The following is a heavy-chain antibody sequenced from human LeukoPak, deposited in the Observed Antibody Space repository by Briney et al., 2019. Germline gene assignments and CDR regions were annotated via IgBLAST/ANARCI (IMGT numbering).Heavy chain of an antibody. J-gene: IGHJ4*02. CDR1: GFTFSSYA. D-gene: IGHD6-19*01. CDR2: ISYDGSNK. Sequence: GGSLRLSCAASGFTFSSYAMHWVRQAPGKGLEWVAVISYDGSNKYYADSVKGRFTISRDNSKNTLYLQMNSLRAEGTAVYYCARGVAGDYFDYWGQGTLVTVSS. V-gene: IGHV3-30*04. CDR3: ARGVAGDYFDY.